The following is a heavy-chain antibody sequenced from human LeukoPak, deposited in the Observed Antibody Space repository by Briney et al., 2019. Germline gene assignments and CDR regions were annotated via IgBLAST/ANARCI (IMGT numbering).Heavy chain of an antibody. Sequence: SETLSLTCTVSGGSISSYYWSWIRQPPGKGLELMGYIYYSGSTNYNPSLKSRVTISVDTSKNQFSLKLSSVTAADTAVYYCARVWIQLWSDAFDIWGQGTMVTVSS. CDR2: IYYSGST. CDR3: ARVWIQLWSDAFDI. D-gene: IGHD5-18*01. V-gene: IGHV4-59*01. CDR1: GGSISSYY. J-gene: IGHJ3*02.